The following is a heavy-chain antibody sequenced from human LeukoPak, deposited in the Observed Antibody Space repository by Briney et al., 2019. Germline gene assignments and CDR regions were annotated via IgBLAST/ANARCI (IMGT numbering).Heavy chain of an antibody. CDR2: ISSSSSYI. CDR3: ARVAGFCDSTSNCYSDY. CDR1: GFSFSSYT. V-gene: IGHV3-21*01. Sequence: PGGSLRLSCAASGFSFSSYTMNWVRQAPGKGLEWVSSISSSSSYIYYSDSVKGRFTSSRDNAKNSLYLQMNSLRAEDTAVYYCARVAGFCDSTSNCYSDYWGQGTLVTVSS. J-gene: IGHJ4*02. D-gene: IGHD2/OR15-2a*01.